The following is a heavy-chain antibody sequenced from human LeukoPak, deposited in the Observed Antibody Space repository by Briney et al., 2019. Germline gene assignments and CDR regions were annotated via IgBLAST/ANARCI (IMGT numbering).Heavy chain of an antibody. CDR3: ARDSKWFINDYYYGMDV. CDR1: GGTFSSYA. J-gene: IGHJ6*02. V-gene: IGHV1-69*13. CDR2: IIPIFGTA. Sequence: SVKVSCKASGGTFSSYAISWVRQAPGQGLEWMGGIIPIFGTANYAQKFQGRVTITADESTSTAYMELSSLRSEDTAVYYCARDSKWFINDYYYGMDVWGQGTTVTVSS. D-gene: IGHD3-22*01.